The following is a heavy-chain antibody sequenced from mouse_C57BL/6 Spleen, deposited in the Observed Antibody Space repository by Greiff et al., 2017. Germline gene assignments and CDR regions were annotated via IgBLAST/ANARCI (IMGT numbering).Heavy chain of an antibody. V-gene: IGHV1-55*01. D-gene: IGHD4-1*01. CDR1: GYTFTSYW. J-gene: IGHJ3*01. CDR3: ARGGNWDSVFAY. CDR2: IYPGSGST. Sequence: VKLQQPGAELVKPGASVKMSCKASGYTFTSYWITWVKQRPGQGLEWIGDIYPGSGSTNYNEKFKSKATLTVDTSSSTAYMQLSSLTSEDSAVYYCARGGNWDSVFAYWGQGTLVTVSA.